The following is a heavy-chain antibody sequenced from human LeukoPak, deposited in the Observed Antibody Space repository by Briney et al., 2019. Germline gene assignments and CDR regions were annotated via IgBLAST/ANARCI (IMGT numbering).Heavy chain of an antibody. V-gene: IGHV3-30*04. CDR3: ATPWGEGCGGSCSDPGPDAFDI. CDR1: GFTFSSYA. D-gene: IGHD2-15*01. Sequence: HPGRSLRLSCAASGFTFSSYAMHWVRQAPGKGLEWVAVISYDGSNKYYADSVKGRFTISRDNSKNTLYLQVNSLRAEDTAVYYCATPWGEGCGGSCSDPGPDAFDIWGQGTMVAVSS. CDR2: ISYDGSNK. J-gene: IGHJ3*02.